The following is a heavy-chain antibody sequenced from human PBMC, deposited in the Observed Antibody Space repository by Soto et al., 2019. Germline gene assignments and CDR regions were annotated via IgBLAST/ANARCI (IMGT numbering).Heavy chain of an antibody. D-gene: IGHD6-19*01. Sequence: PGGSLRLSCAGSGFTFSGYWMTWVRQPPGKGLEWVASVNQDGSQKFYVDSVKGRFTISRDNDKNSLFLQMISLRAEDTAVYYCARWESSDWYLGIWGQGTLVTVS. CDR2: VNQDGSQK. V-gene: IGHV3-7*03. CDR3: ARWESSDWYLGI. CDR1: GFTFSGYW. J-gene: IGHJ4*02.